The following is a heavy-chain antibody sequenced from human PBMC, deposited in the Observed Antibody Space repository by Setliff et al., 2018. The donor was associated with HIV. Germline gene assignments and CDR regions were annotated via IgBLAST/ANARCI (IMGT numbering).Heavy chain of an antibody. V-gene: IGHV4-31*03. CDR1: GGAISGSGYY. D-gene: IGHD6-6*01. CDR2: IFHSGDT. CDR3: ATRPRIAARPFDY. J-gene: IGHJ4*02. Sequence: SETLSLTCSVSGGAISGSGYYWSWIRQPPGKALEWIGYIFHSGDTYYNPSLKSRISMSVDTSKNQFSLELTSLTAADTAVYYCATRPRIAARPFDYWGQGMLVTVSS.